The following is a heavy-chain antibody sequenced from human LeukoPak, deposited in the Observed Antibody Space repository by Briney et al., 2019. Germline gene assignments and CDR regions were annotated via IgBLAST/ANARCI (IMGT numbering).Heavy chain of an antibody. D-gene: IGHD5-24*01. CDR3: ARGGWRFDY. J-gene: IGHJ4*02. Sequence: PSETLSLTCTVSGGSISSYCWSWIRQPPGKGLEWIGYIYTSGSTNYNPSLKSRVTISVDTSKNQFSLKLSSVTAADTAVYYCARGGWRFDYWGQETLVTVSS. V-gene: IGHV4-4*09. CDR1: GGSISSYC. CDR2: IYTSGST.